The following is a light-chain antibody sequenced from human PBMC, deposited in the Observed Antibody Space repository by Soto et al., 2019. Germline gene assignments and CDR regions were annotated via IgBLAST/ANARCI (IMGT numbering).Light chain of an antibody. Sequence: DIVMTQSPDSLAVSLGERATINCKSSQRVSYSSNNKNYLAWYQQKPGQPPKLLIYWASTRESGVPDRFSGSGSGTDFTLTISSLQAEDVAVYYCQQYYSSPYTFGQGTKLEI. CDR1: QRVSYSSNNKNY. CDR3: QQYYSSPYT. J-gene: IGKJ2*01. CDR2: WAS. V-gene: IGKV4-1*01.